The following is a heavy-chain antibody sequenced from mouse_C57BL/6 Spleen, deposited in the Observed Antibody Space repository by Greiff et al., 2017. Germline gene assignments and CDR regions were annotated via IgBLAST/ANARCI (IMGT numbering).Heavy chain of an antibody. V-gene: IGHV3-1*01. J-gene: IGHJ1*03. CDR3: ARELGRGWYFDV. D-gene: IGHD4-1*01. CDR2: ISYSGST. CDR1: GYSITSGYD. Sequence: EVQGVESGPGMVKPSQSLSLTCTVTGYSITSGYDWHWIRHFPGNKLEWMGYISYSGSTNYNPSLKSRISITHDTSKNHFFLKLNSVTTEDTATYYCARELGRGWYFDVWGTGTTVTVSS.